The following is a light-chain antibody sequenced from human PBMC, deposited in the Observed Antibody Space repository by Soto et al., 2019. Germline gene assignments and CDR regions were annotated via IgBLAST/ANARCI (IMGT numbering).Light chain of an antibody. CDR3: QQYYGLPPIT. J-gene: IGKJ5*01. Sequence: MPLSQSPSSLSASILDRVTITGQASQNITNNLSWYQQQARKAPHLLLYHASNLAKGVTSRFSRSGSGTAYSFITTSLQREDHSAYYCQQYYGLPPITFGQGTRLEIK. V-gene: IGKV1-33*01. CDR1: QNITNN. CDR2: HAS.